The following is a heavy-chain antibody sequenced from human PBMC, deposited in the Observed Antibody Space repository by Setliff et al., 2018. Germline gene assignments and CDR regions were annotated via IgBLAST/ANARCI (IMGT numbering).Heavy chain of an antibody. D-gene: IGHD2-2*01. V-gene: IGHV3-21*01. CDR3: ARSENCGSTHCSPYDY. CDR1: GFSFTTYT. CDR2: ISRDSRYI. J-gene: IGHJ4*01. Sequence: PGGSLRLSCAASGFSFTTYTMNWIRQAPGKGLEWVSSISRDSRYIYYADSLKGRFTISRDNAKNSLYLQMNSLRAEDTAVYFCARSENCGSTHCSPYDYWGQGALVTVSS.